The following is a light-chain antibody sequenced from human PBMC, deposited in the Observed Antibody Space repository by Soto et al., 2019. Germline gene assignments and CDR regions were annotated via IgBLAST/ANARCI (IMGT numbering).Light chain of an antibody. V-gene: IGLV1-44*01. Sequence: QAVVTQPPSASGTPGQRVTISCSGSSSNIGSNTVNWYQQLPGTAPRLLIYNNNQRPSGVPDRFSGSKSGTSASLAVSGLQSEDEADYYCAAWDDSLDGYVVFGGGTKRTVL. CDR3: AAWDDSLDGYVV. CDR1: SSNIGSNT. J-gene: IGLJ2*01. CDR2: NNN.